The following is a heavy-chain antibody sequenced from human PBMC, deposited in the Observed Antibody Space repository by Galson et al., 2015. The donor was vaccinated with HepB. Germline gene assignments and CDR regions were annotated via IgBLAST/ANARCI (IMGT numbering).Heavy chain of an antibody. Sequence: SLRLSCAASGFTFSSYAMSWVRQAPGKGLEWVSGINWNGGSTGYADSVKGRFTISRDNAKNSLYLQMNSLRAEDTALYHCARGSSSGWYGPSAFDIWGQGTMVTVSS. J-gene: IGHJ3*02. V-gene: IGHV3-20*01. D-gene: IGHD6-19*01. CDR3: ARGSSSGWYGPSAFDI. CDR2: INWNGGST. CDR1: GFTFSSYA.